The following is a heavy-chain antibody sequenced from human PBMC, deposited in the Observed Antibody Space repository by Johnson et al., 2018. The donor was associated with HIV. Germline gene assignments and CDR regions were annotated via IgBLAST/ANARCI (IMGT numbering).Heavy chain of an antibody. CDR3: AKCIWGSSLIDAFDI. V-gene: IGHV3-33*06. Sequence: HVQLVESGGGLVQHGGSLRLSCAASAFTFSNYGMHWVRRAPGKGLEWVAGMWYDGSKKNYADSVRGRFTISRDNSKNTLYLQMNSLRAEDTAVYYCAKCIWGSSLIDAFDIWGQGTMVTVSS. D-gene: IGHD6-13*01. J-gene: IGHJ3*02. CDR2: MWYDGSKK. CDR1: AFTFSNYG.